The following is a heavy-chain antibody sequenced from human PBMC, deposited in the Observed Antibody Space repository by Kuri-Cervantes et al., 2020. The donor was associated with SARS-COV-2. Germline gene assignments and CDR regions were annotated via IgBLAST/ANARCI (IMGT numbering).Heavy chain of an antibody. V-gene: IGHV3-23*01. CDR1: GFTFIGHA. CDR3: ARDPTAHYDFWTGYYGNNWFDP. J-gene: IGHJ5*02. Sequence: GGSLRLSCAASGFTFIGHAMNWVRQAPGKGLEWVSGISGSGGRTYYADSVKGRFTISRDNSKNTLYLEMNSLRAEGTAVYYCARDPTAHYDFWTGYYGNNWFDPWGQGTLVTVSS. CDR2: ISGSGGRT. D-gene: IGHD3-3*01.